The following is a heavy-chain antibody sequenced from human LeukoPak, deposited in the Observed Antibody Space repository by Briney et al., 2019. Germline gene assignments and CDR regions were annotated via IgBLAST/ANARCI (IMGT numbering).Heavy chain of an antibody. J-gene: IGHJ1*01. Sequence: PSETLSLTCGVYSGSFSGHYWSWIRQPAGKGLEWIGEILHSGSTNYNPSLATRVTMSLDTANNQFSLKLRSVTAADTGVYYCASGIYDNQYWGQGTLVTVSS. CDR3: ASGIYDNQY. CDR1: SGSFSGHY. CDR2: ILHSGST. D-gene: IGHD2/OR15-2a*01. V-gene: IGHV4-34*12.